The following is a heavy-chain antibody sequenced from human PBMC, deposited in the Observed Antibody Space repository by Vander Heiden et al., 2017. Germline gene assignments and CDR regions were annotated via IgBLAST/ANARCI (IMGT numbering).Heavy chain of an antibody. CDR1: GGTFSSYA. CDR3: ARVELLVVRGVIEGGYYGMDV. Sequence: QVQLVQSGAEVKRPGSSAKVSCKSSGGTFSSYAITWVRQAPGQGREGMGGIIPIFGTANYAQKFQGRVTITADESTSTAYMELSSLRSEDTAVYYCARVELLVVRGVIEGGYYGMDVWGQGTTVTVSS. CDR2: IIPIFGTA. J-gene: IGHJ6*02. D-gene: IGHD3-10*01. V-gene: IGHV1-69*01.